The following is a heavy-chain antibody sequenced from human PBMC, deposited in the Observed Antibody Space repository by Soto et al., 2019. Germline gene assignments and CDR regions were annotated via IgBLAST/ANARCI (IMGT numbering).Heavy chain of an antibody. Sequence: GALRLSCAAXGFPFGENAMSWVRQAPGKGLEWVSGISDSGATTYYADSVRGRFTISRDNSKNTLYLQMKSLRAEDSASYYCAKEDTSSGSLDYWGQGALVTVAS. CDR2: ISDSGATT. J-gene: IGHJ4*02. CDR3: AKEDTSSGSLDY. D-gene: IGHD6-19*01. CDR1: GFPFGENA. V-gene: IGHV3-23*01.